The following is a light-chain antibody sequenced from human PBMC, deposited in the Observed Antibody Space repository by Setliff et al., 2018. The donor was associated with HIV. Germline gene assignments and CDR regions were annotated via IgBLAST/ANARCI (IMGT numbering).Light chain of an antibody. CDR3: CSYAGSSTEGYV. V-gene: IGLV2-23*02. CDR2: DVT. J-gene: IGLJ1*01. CDR1: SSDVGSYNY. Sequence: QSALTQPASVSGSPGQSITISCTGTSSDVGSYNYVSWYQQHPGKAPKLMIYDVTKRPSGVSNRCSGSKSGVTASLTISGLQAEDEADYYCCSYAGSSTEGYVFGTGTKVTVL.